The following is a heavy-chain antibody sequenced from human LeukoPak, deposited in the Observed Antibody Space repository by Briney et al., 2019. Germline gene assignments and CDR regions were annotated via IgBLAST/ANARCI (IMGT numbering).Heavy chain of an antibody. Sequence: GGSLRLSCAASGFTVSGNHMSWVRQAPGKGLNWVSIIYSGGTTYYADSVKGRFTISRDNSNNTLYLQMNSLRAEDTAVYYCARDADYGGSPDAFDIWGRGTIVTVSS. J-gene: IGHJ3*02. CDR2: IYSGGTT. CDR3: ARDADYGGSPDAFDI. CDR1: GFTVSGNH. D-gene: IGHD4-23*01. V-gene: IGHV3-53*01.